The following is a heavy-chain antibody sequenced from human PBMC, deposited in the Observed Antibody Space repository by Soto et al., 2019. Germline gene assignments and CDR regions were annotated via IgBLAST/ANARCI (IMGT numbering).Heavy chain of an antibody. CDR1: GFTFSNAW. Sequence: GGSLRLSCAASGFTFSNAWMSWVRQAPGKGLEWVGRIKSKTDGGTTDYAAPVKGRFTISRDDSKNTLYLQMNSLKTADTAVYYCTAQGVPAATWTFYYYYMDVWGNGTTVTVSS. D-gene: IGHD2-2*01. V-gene: IGHV3-15*01. J-gene: IGHJ6*03. CDR3: TAQGVPAATWTFYYYYMDV. CDR2: IKSKTDGGTT.